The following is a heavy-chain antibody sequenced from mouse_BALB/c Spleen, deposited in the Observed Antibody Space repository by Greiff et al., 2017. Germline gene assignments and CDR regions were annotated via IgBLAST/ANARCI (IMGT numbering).Heavy chain of an antibody. J-gene: IGHJ4*01. V-gene: IGHV3-2*02. CDR1: GYSITSDYA. Sequence: DVKLQESGPGLVKPSQSLSLTCTVTGYSITSDYAWNWIRQFPGNKLEWMGYISYSGSTSYNPSLKSRISITRDTSKNQFFLQLNSVTTEDTATYYCAKGGYDGGMDYWGQGTSVTVSS. CDR3: AKGGYDGGMDY. CDR2: ISYSGST. D-gene: IGHD2-14*01.